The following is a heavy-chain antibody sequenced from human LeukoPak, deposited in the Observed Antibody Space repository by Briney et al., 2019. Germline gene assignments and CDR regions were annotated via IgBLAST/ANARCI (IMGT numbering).Heavy chain of an antibody. J-gene: IGHJ4*02. CDR2: INPNTGGA. CDR1: EYTFTDCY. CDR3: ARAKANWGSGDY. V-gene: IGHV1-2*02. Sequence: ASVKASCKASEYTFTDCYVHWVRQAPGQGLERMGWINPNTGGANYAQKFQGRVTMTRDTSISTGYLDLSGLRSDDTAVYYCARAKANWGSGDYWGQGTLVTVSS. D-gene: IGHD7-27*01.